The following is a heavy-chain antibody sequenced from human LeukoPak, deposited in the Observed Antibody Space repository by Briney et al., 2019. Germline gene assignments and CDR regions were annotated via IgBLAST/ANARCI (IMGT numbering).Heavy chain of an antibody. CDR3: AKDFEYSYGSDY. CDR1: GFNFRSYG. J-gene: IGHJ4*02. Sequence: GGSLRLSCAASGFNFRSYGMQWVRQAPGKGLEWVTLISYDGTDKYYAASVRGRFTISRDNSKNTLYLQMNSLRAEDTAVYYCAKDFEYSYGSDYWGQGTLVTVSS. CDR2: ISYDGTDK. V-gene: IGHV3-30*18. D-gene: IGHD5-18*01.